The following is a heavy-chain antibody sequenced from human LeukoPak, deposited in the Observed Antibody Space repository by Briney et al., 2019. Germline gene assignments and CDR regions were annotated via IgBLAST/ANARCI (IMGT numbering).Heavy chain of an antibody. CDR1: GFTFKNYG. CDR2: ISASGGNT. CDR3: AKERASRLPFDY. J-gene: IGHJ4*02. D-gene: IGHD6-25*01. Sequence: GGSLRLSCAVSGFTFKNYGMNWVRQAPGKGLEWVTAISASGGNTYYADSVKGRFTISRDNAKSTLYLQMNSLRAEDTALYYCAKERASRLPFDYWGQGTLVTVSS. V-gene: IGHV3-23*01.